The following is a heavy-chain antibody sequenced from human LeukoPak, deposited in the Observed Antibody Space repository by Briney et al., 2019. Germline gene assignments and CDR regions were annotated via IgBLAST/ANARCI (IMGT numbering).Heavy chain of an antibody. Sequence: GGSLRLSCAASGFTFNSHAMHWVRQAPGKGLEWVSSISSGSSYIYYADSVKGRFTISRDNAKYSLYLQMNSLRAEDTAVYYCARYGDSSGYADYWGQGTLVTVSS. V-gene: IGHV3-21*01. CDR1: GFTFNSHA. CDR3: ARYGDSSGYADY. D-gene: IGHD3-22*01. CDR2: ISSGSSYI. J-gene: IGHJ4*02.